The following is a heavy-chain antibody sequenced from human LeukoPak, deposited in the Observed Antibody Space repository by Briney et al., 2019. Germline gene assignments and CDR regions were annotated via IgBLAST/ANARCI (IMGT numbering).Heavy chain of an antibody. V-gene: IGHV1-18*01. CDR3: AREELRLTGTPLDY. Sequence: ASVKVSCKASGYTFTSHGITWVRQAPGQGLEWMGWISVYNGNTHYAQKLQGRVTMTTETSTSTAYMDLRSLRSDDTAVYYCAREELRLTGTPLDYWGQGTLVTVSS. CDR2: ISVYNGNT. J-gene: IGHJ4*02. CDR1: GYTFTSHG. D-gene: IGHD3-9*01.